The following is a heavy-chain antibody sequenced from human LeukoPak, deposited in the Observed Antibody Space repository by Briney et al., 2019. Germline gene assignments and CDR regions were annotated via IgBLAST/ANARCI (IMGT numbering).Heavy chain of an antibody. D-gene: IGHD3-22*01. CDR3: ARSPAYSSGYSAAFDI. CDR1: GYSFTSYY. J-gene: IGHJ3*02. Sequence: ASVKVSCKTSGYSFTSYYMHWVRQAPGQGLEWIRWINPNSGGTNYAQKFQGRVTMTRDTSISTAYMDLNRLRSDDTAVYYCARSPAYSSGYSAAFDIWGQGTMVTVSS. V-gene: IGHV1-2*02. CDR2: INPNSGGT.